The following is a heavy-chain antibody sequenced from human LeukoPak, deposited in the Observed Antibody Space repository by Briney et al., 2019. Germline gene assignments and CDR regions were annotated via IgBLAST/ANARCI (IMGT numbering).Heavy chain of an antibody. CDR3: ARGGGSSWYSEYFQH. V-gene: IGHV3-23*01. Sequence: GGSLRLSCAASGFTFSSYGMSWVRQAPGKGLEWVSAISGSGGSTYYADSVKGRFTISRDNSKNTLYLQMNSLRAEDTAVYYCARGGGSSWYSEYFQHWGQGTLVTVSS. CDR2: ISGSGGST. J-gene: IGHJ1*01. D-gene: IGHD6-13*01. CDR1: GFTFSSYG.